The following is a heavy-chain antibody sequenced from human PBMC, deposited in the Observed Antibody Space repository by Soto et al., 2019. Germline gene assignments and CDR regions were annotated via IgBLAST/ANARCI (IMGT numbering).Heavy chain of an antibody. Sequence: GGSLRLSCSASGFTFSSYAMHWVRQAPGKGLEYVSAISSNGGSTYYAASVKGRFTISRDNSKNTLYLQMSSLRAEDTAVYYCVKSLGYDSSDDAFDIWGQGTMVTVSS. CDR3: VKSLGYDSSDDAFDI. CDR2: ISSNGGST. CDR1: GFTFSSYA. V-gene: IGHV3-64D*09. J-gene: IGHJ3*02. D-gene: IGHD3-22*01.